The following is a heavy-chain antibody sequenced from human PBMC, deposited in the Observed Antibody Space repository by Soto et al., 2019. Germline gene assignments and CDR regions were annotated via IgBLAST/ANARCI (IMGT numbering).Heavy chain of an antibody. D-gene: IGHD6-6*01. CDR2: IYSGGST. CDR3: VGDSSSHPLYYYYGMDV. J-gene: IGHJ6*02. Sequence: QPGGSLRLSCAASGFTVSSNYRSWVRQAPGKGLEWVSVIYSGGSTYYADSVKGRFTISRDNSKNTLYLQMNSLRAEDTAVYYCVGDSSSHPLYYYYGMDVWGQGTTVTVS. V-gene: IGHV3-53*01. CDR1: GFTVSSNY.